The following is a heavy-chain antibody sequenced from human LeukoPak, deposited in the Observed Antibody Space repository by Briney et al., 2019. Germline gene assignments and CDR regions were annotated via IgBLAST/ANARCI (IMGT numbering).Heavy chain of an antibody. CDR3: TTERGYSGYDN. CDR1: GITFKNAW. CDR2: IKSKTDGGTA. Sequence: PGGSLRLSCAASGITFKNAWMSWVRQGPGKGLEWVGRIKSKTDGGTADHATPVNGRFIISRDDSKNTLYLQMNSLKTEDTAIYYCTTERGYSGYDNWGQGTLVTVSS. J-gene: IGHJ4*02. D-gene: IGHD5-12*01. V-gene: IGHV3-15*01.